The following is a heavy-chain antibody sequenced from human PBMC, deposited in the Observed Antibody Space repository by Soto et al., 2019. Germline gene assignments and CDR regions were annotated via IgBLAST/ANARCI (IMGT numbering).Heavy chain of an antibody. CDR3: ASTEAVVGY. J-gene: IGHJ4*02. V-gene: IGHV3-7*03. D-gene: IGHD6-19*01. Sequence: GALRLSCAASVFTFSSYWMSWVRQAPGKGLEWVANIKQDGSEKYYVDSVKGRFTISRDNAKNSLYLQMNSLRAEDTAVYYCASTEAVVGYWGQGTLVTVSS. CDR1: VFTFSSYW. CDR2: IKQDGSEK.